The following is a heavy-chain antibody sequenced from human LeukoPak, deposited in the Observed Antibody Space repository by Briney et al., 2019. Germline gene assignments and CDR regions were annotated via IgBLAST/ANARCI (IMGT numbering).Heavy chain of an antibody. J-gene: IGHJ3*02. CDR1: GFTFSSYS. CDR2: IYSGGST. V-gene: IGHV3-66*01. D-gene: IGHD1-26*01. Sequence: GGSLRLSCAASGFTFSSYSMNWVRQAPGKGLEWVSVIYSGGSTYYADSVKGRFTISRGNSKNTLYLQMNSLRAEDTAVYYCAGGASGSYPNDAFDIWGQGTMVTVSS. CDR3: AGGASGSYPNDAFDI.